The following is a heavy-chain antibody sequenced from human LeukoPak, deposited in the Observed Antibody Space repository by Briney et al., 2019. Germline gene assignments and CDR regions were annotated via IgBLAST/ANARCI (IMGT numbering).Heavy chain of an antibody. Sequence: TSETLSLTCTVSGASISTYFWSWIRQPPGKGLEWVGHVSYSGSTSYNPSLKSRVSISVDTSKNQFSLRLNSVTAADTAVYFCARHGIVRATTYYYGLDVWGQGTTVTVSS. CDR2: VSYSGST. D-gene: IGHD1-26*01. CDR1: GASISTYF. CDR3: ARHGIVRATTYYYGLDV. V-gene: IGHV4-59*08. J-gene: IGHJ6*02.